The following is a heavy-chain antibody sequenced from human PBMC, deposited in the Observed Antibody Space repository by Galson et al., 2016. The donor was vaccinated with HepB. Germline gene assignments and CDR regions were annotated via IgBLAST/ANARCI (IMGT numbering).Heavy chain of an antibody. CDR1: GFTFSGYT. V-gene: IGHV3-21*01. CDR3: ARRIRLSWLQYHYYYYGMDV. D-gene: IGHD5-24*01. Sequence: SLRLSCAASGFTFSGYTMNWVRQAPGKGLEWVSSISSSFNYIYYADSVKGRFTISRENAKNLLYLQMNSLRAEDTAVYYCARRIRLSWLQYHYYYYGMDVWGQGTTVTVSS. CDR2: ISSSFNYI. J-gene: IGHJ6*02.